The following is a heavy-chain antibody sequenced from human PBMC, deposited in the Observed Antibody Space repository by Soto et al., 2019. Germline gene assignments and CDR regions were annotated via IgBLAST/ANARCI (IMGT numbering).Heavy chain of an antibody. CDR3: AHRILRTVFGLVTTTATYFDF. V-gene: IGHV2-5*02. J-gene: IGHJ4*02. CDR2: IYWDDDK. Sequence: QITLNESGPTVVKPAETLTLTCTFSGFSLTTSGVGVGWIRQSPGKAPEWLALIYWDDDKRYSASLKRRLTITKDTSKNQVVLTMASVDPADTATYYCAHRILRTVFGLVTTTATYFDFWGQGTPVVVSS. CDR1: GFSLTTSGVG. D-gene: IGHD3-3*01.